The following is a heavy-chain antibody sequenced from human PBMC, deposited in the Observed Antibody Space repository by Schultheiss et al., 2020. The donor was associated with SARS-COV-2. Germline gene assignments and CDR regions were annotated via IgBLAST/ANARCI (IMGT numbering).Heavy chain of an antibody. D-gene: IGHD3-3*01. CDR1: GDSVSSNSAA. J-gene: IGHJ5*02. CDR2: TYYRSKWYN. V-gene: IGHV6-1*01. Sequence: SETLSLTCAISGDSVSSNSAAWNWIRQSPSRGLEWLGRTYYRSKWYNDYAVSVKSRITINPDTSKNQFSLQLNSVTAADTAVYYCARGHVYDFWSGYYKGGWFDPWGQGTLVTVSS. CDR3: ARGHVYDFWSGYYKGGWFDP.